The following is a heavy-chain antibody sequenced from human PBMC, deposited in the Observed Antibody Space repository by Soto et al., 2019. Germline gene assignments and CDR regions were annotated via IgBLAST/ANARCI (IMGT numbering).Heavy chain of an antibody. CDR3: ARGDFSSGSYYNPTPTWFDP. D-gene: IGHD3-10*01. V-gene: IGHV4-39*01. J-gene: IGHJ5*02. Sequence: SETLSLTCNVSGGSIRSSSYYWAWIRQPPGKGLEWIGTIYFSGTTYYNPSLKSRVTISVDTSKNQFSLKLSSVTATDTAVYYCARGDFSSGSYYNPTPTWFDPWVQGTLVTVSS. CDR1: GGSIRSSSYY. CDR2: IYFSGTT.